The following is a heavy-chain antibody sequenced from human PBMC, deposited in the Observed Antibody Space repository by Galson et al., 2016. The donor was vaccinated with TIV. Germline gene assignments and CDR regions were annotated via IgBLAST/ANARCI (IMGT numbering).Heavy chain of an antibody. D-gene: IGHD6-19*01. Sequence: SLRLSCAASSFTFSNYAMTWVRQAPGKGLEWVSTISDTGLSTYYADSVRGRFTISRDNSKSMLYLQMNSLRVEDTAVYYCAKDPSGWFEDYWGQGTQVTVSS. V-gene: IGHV3-23*01. CDR2: ISDTGLST. CDR3: AKDPSGWFEDY. CDR1: SFTFSNYA. J-gene: IGHJ4*02.